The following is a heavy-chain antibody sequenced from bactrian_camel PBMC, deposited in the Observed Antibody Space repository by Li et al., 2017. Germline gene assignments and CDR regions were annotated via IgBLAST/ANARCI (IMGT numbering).Heavy chain of an antibody. CDR3: AAEAGRMRGRACNLLNGPDFSH. J-gene: IGHJ6*01. V-gene: IGHV3S40*01. CDR2: TDTGDGST. D-gene: IGHD1*01. Sequence: VQLVESGGGSALAGGSVRLSCAASGYTFNTYSWFRQAPGQEREGVAATDTGDGSTYYLNSVKGRFTVSQDRAKNTVYLQMDALKPEDSAMYYCAAEAGRMRGRACNLLNGPDFSHWGQGTQVTVS. CDR1: GYTFNTY.